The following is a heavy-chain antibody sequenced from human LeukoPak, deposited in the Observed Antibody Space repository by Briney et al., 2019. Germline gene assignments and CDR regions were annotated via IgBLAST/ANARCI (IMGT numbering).Heavy chain of an antibody. D-gene: IGHD5-24*01. V-gene: IGHV4-59*08. CDR2: IYYSGST. J-gene: IGHJ4*02. CDR3: ARAQSNQMATKI. CDR1: GGSIRNYY. Sequence: SETLSLTCTVSGGSIRNYYWSWIRQPPGKGLEWIGYIYYSGSTNYNPSLKSRVTISVDTSKNQFSLKLSSVTAADTAVYYCARAQSNQMATKIWGQGTLVTVSS.